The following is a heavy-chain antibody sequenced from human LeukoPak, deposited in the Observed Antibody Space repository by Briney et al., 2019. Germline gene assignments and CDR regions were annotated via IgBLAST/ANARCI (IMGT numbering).Heavy chain of an antibody. CDR3: ARYYGDYGGYFDY. D-gene: IGHD4-17*01. CDR1: GGSISSGGYS. CDR2: IYYSGST. J-gene: IGHJ4*02. V-gene: IGHV4-31*03. Sequence: SETLSLTCTVSGGSISSGGYSWSWIRQHPGKGLEWIGYIYYSGSTYYNPSLKSRVTISVDTSKNQFSLKLSSVTAADTAVYYCARYYGDYGGYFDYWGQGTLVTVSS.